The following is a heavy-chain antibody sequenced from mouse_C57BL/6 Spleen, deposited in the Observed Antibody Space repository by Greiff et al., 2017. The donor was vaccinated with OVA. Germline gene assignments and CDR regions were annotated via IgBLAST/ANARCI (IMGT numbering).Heavy chain of an antibody. CDR3: ARAVYYSNYVDY. Sequence: VQLQQSGPELVKPGASVKISCKASGYAFSSSWMNWVKQRPGKGLEWIGRIYPGDGDTNYNGKFKGKATLTADKSSSTAYMQLSSLTSEDSAVYFCARAVYYSNYVDYWGQGTTLTVSS. CDR2: IYPGDGDT. J-gene: IGHJ2*01. D-gene: IGHD2-5*01. V-gene: IGHV1-82*01. CDR1: GYAFSSSW.